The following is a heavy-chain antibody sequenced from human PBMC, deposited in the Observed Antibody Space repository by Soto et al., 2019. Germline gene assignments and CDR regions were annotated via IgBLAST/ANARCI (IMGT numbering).Heavy chain of an antibody. J-gene: IGHJ5*02. CDR2: ISAYNGNT. Sequence: ASVTVSCTASGYTFTSYGISWVRQAPGQGPEWMGWISAYNGNTNYAQKLQGRVTMTTDTSTSTAYMEHRRLRSSDTDEYYGERHARFPDMLTGPILFDPWGQGTLVT. CDR3: ERHARFPDMLTGPILFDP. D-gene: IGHD3-9*01. CDR1: GYTFTSYG. V-gene: IGHV1-18*01.